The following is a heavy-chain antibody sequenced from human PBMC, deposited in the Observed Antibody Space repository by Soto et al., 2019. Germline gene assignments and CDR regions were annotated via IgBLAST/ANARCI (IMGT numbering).Heavy chain of an antibody. CDR1: GGSISSSNW. D-gene: IGHD3-22*01. V-gene: IGHV4-4*02. CDR3: ARDRYYDSSGYPYYFDY. CDR2: IYHSGST. Sequence: PSETLSLTCAVSGGSISSSNWWSWVRQPPGKGLEWIGEIYHSGSTNYNPSLKSRVTISVDKSKNQFSLKLRSVTAADTAVYYCARDRYYDSSGYPYYFDYWGQGTLVTVSS. J-gene: IGHJ4*02.